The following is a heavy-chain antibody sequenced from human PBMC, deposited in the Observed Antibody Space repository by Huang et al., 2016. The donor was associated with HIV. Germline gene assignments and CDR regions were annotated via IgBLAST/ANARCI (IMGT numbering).Heavy chain of an antibody. V-gene: IGHV5-51*01. CDR1: GYNFDSYW. Sequence: EVHLVQSGAEVKEPGESLKISCQASGYNFDSYWIGWVRQMPGNGLGWMGVIESGDADTRYDPSFEGQVTIAAYQSINTAYLQWSSLKASDTAIYFCARQGLWLPPTDPVDYWGQGTPVTVST. CDR3: ARQGLWLPPTDPVDY. CDR2: IESGDADT. J-gene: IGHJ4*02. D-gene: IGHD3-10*01.